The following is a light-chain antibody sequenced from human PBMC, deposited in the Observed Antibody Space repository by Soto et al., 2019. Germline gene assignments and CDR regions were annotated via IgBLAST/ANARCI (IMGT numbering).Light chain of an antibody. J-gene: IGKJ4*01. CDR2: DSS. V-gene: IGKV3-11*01. CDR1: QTVSSF. CDR3: QQRSNWPLT. Sequence: VLTQSPATLSLSPGERATLSCRASQTVSSFLAWYQQKPGQAPRLPIHDSSDRATGIPARFSGSGSGTDFTLTISSLEPEDVAVYYCQQRSNWPLTLGGGTKVDIK.